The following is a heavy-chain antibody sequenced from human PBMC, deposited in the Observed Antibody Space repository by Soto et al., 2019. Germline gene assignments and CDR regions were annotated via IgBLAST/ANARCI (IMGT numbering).Heavy chain of an antibody. CDR2: IFSNDEK. J-gene: IGHJ4*02. CDR1: GFSLSNARMG. CDR3: ARIPVVAATKYYFDY. V-gene: IGHV2-26*01. Sequence: QVTLKESGPVLVKPTETLTLTCTVSGFSLSNARMGVSWIRQPPGKALEWLAHIFSNDEKSYSTSLKSRLTISKDTSKSQEVLTMTNMDPVDTATYYCARIPVVAATKYYFDYWGQGTLVTVSS. D-gene: IGHD2-15*01.